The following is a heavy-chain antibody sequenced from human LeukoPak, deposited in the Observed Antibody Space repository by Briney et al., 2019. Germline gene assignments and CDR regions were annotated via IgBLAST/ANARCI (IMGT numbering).Heavy chain of an antibody. Sequence: PGGSLRLSCAASGFTFSSYSMNWVRQAPGKGLEWVSSISSSSSYIYYADSVKGRFTISRDNAKNSLYLQMNSLRAEDTAVYYCARDQIFGVVQDYWGQGTLVTVSS. CDR2: ISSSSSYI. CDR1: GFTFSSYS. V-gene: IGHV3-21*01. D-gene: IGHD3-3*01. J-gene: IGHJ4*02. CDR3: ARDQIFGVVQDY.